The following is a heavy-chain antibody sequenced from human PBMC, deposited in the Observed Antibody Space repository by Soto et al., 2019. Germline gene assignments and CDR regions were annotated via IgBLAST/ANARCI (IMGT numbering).Heavy chain of an antibody. CDR2: IGLYNDNR. Sequence: VASVKVSFKASGYTFTTYGISWVRQAPGQGLEWMGWIGLYNDNRNYEQKFQGRVTMTTDTSTSTAYMELGSLRSDDTAVYYCGRGGGIYSIAWPIDHWGQGTLVTVSS. CDR3: GRGGGIYSIAWPIDH. CDR1: GYTFTTYG. J-gene: IGHJ4*02. D-gene: IGHD3-16*01. V-gene: IGHV1-18*04.